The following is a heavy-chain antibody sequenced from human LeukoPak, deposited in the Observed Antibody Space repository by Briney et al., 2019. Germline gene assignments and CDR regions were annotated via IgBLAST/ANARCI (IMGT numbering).Heavy chain of an antibody. Sequence: ASVKVSCKASGYTFTTYYVHWVRQAPGQGLEWMGIINPSGGSTTYAQKFRGRLAMTRDMSTSTVYMELSSLRSEDTAVYYCARGSRPVYNLLTGKRYFDYWGQGTLLTVSS. D-gene: IGHD3-9*01. CDR2: INPSGGST. V-gene: IGHV1-46*01. CDR3: ARGSRPVYNLLTGKRYFDY. CDR1: GYTFTTYY. J-gene: IGHJ4*02.